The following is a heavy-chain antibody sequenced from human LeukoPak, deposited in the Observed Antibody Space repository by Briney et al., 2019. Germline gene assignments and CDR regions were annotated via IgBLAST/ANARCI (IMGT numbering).Heavy chain of an antibody. CDR2: ISGSGDST. Sequence: GGSLRLSCAASGFTFSSYAMSWVRQAPGKGLEWVSAISGSGDSTYSTDSVKGRFTISSDTSKNTLYLQMNSLRDEDTAVYYCAKSDCSVISCYVLDYWGQGTLVTVSS. CDR1: GFTFSSYA. J-gene: IGHJ4*02. CDR3: AKSDCSVISCYVLDY. D-gene: IGHD2-15*01. V-gene: IGHV3-23*01.